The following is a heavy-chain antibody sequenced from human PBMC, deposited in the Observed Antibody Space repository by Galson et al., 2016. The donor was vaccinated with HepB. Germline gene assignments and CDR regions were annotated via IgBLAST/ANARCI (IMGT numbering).Heavy chain of an antibody. CDR3: ARGAFYYGDYDS. D-gene: IGHD4-17*01. V-gene: IGHV4-61*02. J-gene: IGHJ4*02. Sequence: TLSLTCSVSSGSISSEGYWNWIRQPAGKGLEWIGRISAGGSPNYNPSLKSRVNISVDTSRNQFSLDLSSVTAADTAVYYCARGAFYYGDYDSWGQGTLVTVSS. CDR1: SGSISSEGY. CDR2: ISAGGSP.